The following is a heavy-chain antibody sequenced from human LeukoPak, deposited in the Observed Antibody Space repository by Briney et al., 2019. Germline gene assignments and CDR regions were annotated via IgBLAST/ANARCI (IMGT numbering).Heavy chain of an antibody. D-gene: IGHD4-17*01. CDR3: ARDHYYGDADF. Sequence: KFQGRVTMTTDTSTSTAYLELRSLRSDDTAVYYCARDHYYGDADFWGQGTLVTVSS. J-gene: IGHJ4*02. V-gene: IGHV1-18*01.